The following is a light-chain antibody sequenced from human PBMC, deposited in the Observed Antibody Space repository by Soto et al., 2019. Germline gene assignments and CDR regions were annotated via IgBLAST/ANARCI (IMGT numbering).Light chain of an antibody. V-gene: IGKV1-39*01. CDR1: QSISTY. Sequence: DIQMTQSPSSLSASVGDRVTITCRASQSISTYLNWYQQKPGKAPEFLIYSASSLQSGVPSRFSGSGSGTDFTLTINSLQPEDFATYYGNPSYSPPWTFGQRTKADIK. J-gene: IGKJ1*01. CDR2: SAS. CDR3: NPSYSPPWT.